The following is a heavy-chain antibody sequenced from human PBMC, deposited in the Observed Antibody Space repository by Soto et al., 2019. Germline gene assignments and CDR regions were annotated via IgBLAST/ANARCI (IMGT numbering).Heavy chain of an antibody. V-gene: IGHV3-33*01. J-gene: IGHJ4*02. D-gene: IGHD6-19*01. Sequence: PGGSLRLSCAASGFTFSSYGMHWVRQAPGKGLEWVAVIWYDGSNKYYADSVKGRFTISRDNSKNTLYLQMNSLRAEDTAVYYCARGKQWLVSEFDYWGQGTLVTVS. CDR3: ARGKQWLVSEFDY. CDR2: IWYDGSNK. CDR1: GFTFSSYG.